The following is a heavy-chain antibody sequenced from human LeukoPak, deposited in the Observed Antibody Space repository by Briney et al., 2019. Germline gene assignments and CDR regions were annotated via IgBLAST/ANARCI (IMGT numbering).Heavy chain of an antibody. D-gene: IGHD4-17*01. V-gene: IGHV4-39*02. CDR1: GGSISSSNYY. Sequence: PSETLSLTCTVSGGSISSSNYYWGWIRQPPGTGLEWIGTIYYSGSTYYNPSLKSRVTISVDTSKNQFSLKLSSVTAADTAVYYCARESILWGYGEGPADYWGQGTLVTVSS. CDR2: IYYSGST. J-gene: IGHJ4*02. CDR3: ARESILWGYGEGPADY.